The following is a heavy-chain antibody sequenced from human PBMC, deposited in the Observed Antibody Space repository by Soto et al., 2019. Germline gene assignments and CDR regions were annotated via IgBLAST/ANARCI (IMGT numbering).Heavy chain of an antibody. CDR3: QGYGY. CDR2: IYSGGST. J-gene: IGHJ4*02. CDR1: GFSVTANY. D-gene: IGHD5-12*01. V-gene: IGHV3-53*01. Sequence: EVQVVESGGGLIQPGGSLRLSCEVSGFSVTANYMRWVRQAPGKGLEWVSVIYSGGSTYYIDSVKGRFSISRDMSKNTLYLQMNSLRAEDHAVYYCQGYGYWGQGTLVTVSS.